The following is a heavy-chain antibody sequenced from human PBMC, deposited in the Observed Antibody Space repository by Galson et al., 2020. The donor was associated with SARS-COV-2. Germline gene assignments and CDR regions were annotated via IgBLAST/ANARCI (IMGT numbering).Heavy chain of an antibody. CDR1: GFTFSNYA. J-gene: IGHJ3*02. CDR2: ISYDGNKK. D-gene: IGHD2-15*01. V-gene: IGHV3-30*04. Sequence: GESLKISCAASGFTFSNYAIHWVHQAQGKGLEWVAVISYDGNKKFHADSVSGRFTISRDNSKNTLYLQMNTLTTEDTAVYYCARVVGNDAFDIWGQGTMVTVSS. CDR3: ARVVGNDAFDI.